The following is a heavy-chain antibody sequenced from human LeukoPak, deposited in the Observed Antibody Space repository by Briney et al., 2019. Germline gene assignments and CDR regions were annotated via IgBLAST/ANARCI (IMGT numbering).Heavy chain of an antibody. CDR2: IYYIGST. J-gene: IGHJ5*02. CDR3: ARVGAYNWFDP. CDR1: SDSISSYY. D-gene: IGHD3-10*01. V-gene: IGHV4-59*01. Sequence: SETLSLTCTVSSDSISSYYWSWIRHPPREGLEWIGYIYYIGSTNYNPSLKSRVTISVDTSKNQFSLKLSSVTAADTAVYYCARVGAYNWFDPWGQGTLVTVSS.